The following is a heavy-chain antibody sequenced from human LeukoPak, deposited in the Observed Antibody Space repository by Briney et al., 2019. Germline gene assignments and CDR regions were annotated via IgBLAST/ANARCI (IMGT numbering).Heavy chain of an antibody. D-gene: IGHD5-18*01. CDR3: AIYSYGSPYYFDY. J-gene: IGHJ4*02. CDR2: FDPEDGEI. Sequence: GASVKVSCKVSGHTLTELSMHWVRQAPGKGLEWMGGFDPEDGEIIYAQKFQGRVTMTEDTSTDTVYMELSSLRSEDTAVYYCAIYSYGSPYYFDYWGQGTLVTVSS. V-gene: IGHV1-24*01. CDR1: GHTLTELS.